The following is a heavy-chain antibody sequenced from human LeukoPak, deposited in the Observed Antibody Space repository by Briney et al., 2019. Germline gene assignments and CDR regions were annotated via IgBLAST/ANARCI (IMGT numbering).Heavy chain of an antibody. CDR2: ISYDGSNK. CDR3: AKPGYSGYGAPFDY. J-gene: IGHJ4*02. D-gene: IGHD5-12*01. Sequence: GGSLRLSCAASGFTFISYGMHWVRQAPGKGLEWVAVISYDGSNKYYADSVKGRFTISRDNSKNTLYLQMNSLRAEDTAVYYCAKPGYSGYGAPFDYWGQGTLVTVSS. V-gene: IGHV3-30*18. CDR1: GFTFISYG.